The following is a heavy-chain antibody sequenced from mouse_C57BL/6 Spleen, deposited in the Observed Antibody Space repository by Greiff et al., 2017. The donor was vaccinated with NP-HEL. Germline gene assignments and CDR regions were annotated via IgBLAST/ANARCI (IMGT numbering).Heavy chain of an antibody. J-gene: IGHJ3*01. V-gene: IGHV1-5*01. D-gene: IGHD3-2*02. CDR3: TRGDAQATEAWFAY. CDR2: IYPGNSDT. CDR1: GYTFTSYW. Sequence: VHVKQSGTVLVRPGASVKMSCKTSGYTFTSYWMHWVKQRPGQGLEWIGAIYPGNSDTSYNQKFKGKAKMTAVTSASTAYMELSSLTNEDSAVYYCTRGDAQATEAWFAYWGQGTLVTVSA.